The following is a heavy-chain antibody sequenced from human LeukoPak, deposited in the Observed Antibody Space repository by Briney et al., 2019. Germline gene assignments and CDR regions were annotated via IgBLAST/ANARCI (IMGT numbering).Heavy chain of an antibody. J-gene: IGHJ4*02. Sequence: GGSLRLSCAVSGFTFGNYAMHWVRQAPGKGLEWVALISYDGTIKYNGDSVMGRFTISRDNSKNTLDLQMGSLRIEDMAVYYCARGSHYYGSGSYYNEPLDYWGLGTLVTVSS. D-gene: IGHD3-10*01. CDR1: GFTFGNYA. V-gene: IGHV3-30*14. CDR2: ISYDGTIK. CDR3: ARGSHYYGSGSYYNEPLDY.